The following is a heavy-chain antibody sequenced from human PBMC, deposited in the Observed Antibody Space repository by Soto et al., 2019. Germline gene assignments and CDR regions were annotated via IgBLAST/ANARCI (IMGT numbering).Heavy chain of an antibody. V-gene: IGHV3-30*18. CDR2: IAYDGSNK. J-gene: IGHJ5*02. Sequence: GGSLRLSCVASGFTFSSYGMHWVRQAPGKGLEWVAVIAYDGSNKYYADSVKGRFTISRDNSKNTLYLQMNSLRAEDTAVYYCAKDNCISTSCYRLYNWFEPWGQGTLVTVSS. D-gene: IGHD2-2*01. CDR3: AKDNCISTSCYRLYNWFEP. CDR1: GFTFSSYG.